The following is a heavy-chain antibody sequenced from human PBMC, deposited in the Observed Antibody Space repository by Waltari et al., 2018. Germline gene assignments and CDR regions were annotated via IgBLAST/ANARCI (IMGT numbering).Heavy chain of an antibody. CDR1: GGSISSGGYS. CDR2: IYHSGST. Sequence: QLQLQESGSGLVQPSQTLSLTCAVPGGSISSGGYSGGWIRQPPGKGLDWIGYIYHSGSTYYNPSIKSRVTISVDRSKNQFSLKLSSVTAADTAVYYCARGARITGFDYWGQGTLVTVSS. CDR3: ARGARITGFDY. J-gene: IGHJ4*02. V-gene: IGHV4-30-2*01. D-gene: IGHD3-10*01.